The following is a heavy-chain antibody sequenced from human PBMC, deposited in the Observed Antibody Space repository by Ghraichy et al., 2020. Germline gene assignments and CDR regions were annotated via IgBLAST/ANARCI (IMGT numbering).Heavy chain of an antibody. Sequence: SETLSLTCTVSGGSISSSSYYWGWIRQPPGKGLEWIGSIYYSGSTYYNPSLKSRVTISVDTSKNQFSLKLSSVTAADTAVYYCARHVMNSLDEYSSSSLFWWGYYYYYMDVWGKGTTVTVSS. CDR1: GGSISSSSYY. V-gene: IGHV4-39*01. D-gene: IGHD6-6*01. J-gene: IGHJ6*03. CDR3: ARHVMNSLDEYSSSSLFWWGYYYYYMDV. CDR2: IYYSGST.